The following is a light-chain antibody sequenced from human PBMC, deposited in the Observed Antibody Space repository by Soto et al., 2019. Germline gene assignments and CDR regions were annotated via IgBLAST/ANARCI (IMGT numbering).Light chain of an antibody. J-gene: IGKJ2*01. CDR2: GAF. CDR1: QSVTIN. Sequence: EIVMTQSPATLSVSPGEEATLSCRASQSVTINVAWYQQKPGQAPRLLIYGAFTRATGVPARFSGSGSGTEFTLTISSLQSEDFAVYYCQQYLDWPPYTFGQGTKLEIK. CDR3: QQYLDWPPYT. V-gene: IGKV3-15*01.